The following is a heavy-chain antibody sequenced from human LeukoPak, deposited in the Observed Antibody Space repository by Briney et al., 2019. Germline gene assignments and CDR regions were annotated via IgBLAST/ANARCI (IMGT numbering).Heavy chain of an antibody. V-gene: IGHV4-61*02. J-gene: IGHJ4*02. CDR3: ARRWDRIQFDEYFDY. CDR1: GGSISSGSYY. Sequence: KSSQTLSLTCTVSGGSISSGSYYWSWIRQPAGKGLEWIGRIYTSGSTNYNPSLKSRVTISVDTSKNQFSLKLASVTAADTAVYYCARRWDRIQFDEYFDYWGQGMLVTVSS. D-gene: IGHD1-26*01. CDR2: IYTSGST.